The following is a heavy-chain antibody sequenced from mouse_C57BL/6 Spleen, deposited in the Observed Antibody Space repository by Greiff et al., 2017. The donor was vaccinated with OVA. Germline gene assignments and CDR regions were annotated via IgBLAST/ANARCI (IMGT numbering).Heavy chain of an antibody. CDR1: GYSITSDY. D-gene: IGHD1-1*01. CDR2: ISYSGST. V-gene: IGHV3-8*01. J-gene: IGHJ4*01. CDR3: ARCSLRDYYAMDY. Sequence: EVKLVESGPGLAKPSQTLSLTCSVTGYSITSDYWNWIRKFPGNKLEYMGYISYSGSTYYNPSLKSRISITRDTSKNQYYLQLNSVTTEDTATYYCARCSLRDYYAMDYWGQGTSVTVSS.